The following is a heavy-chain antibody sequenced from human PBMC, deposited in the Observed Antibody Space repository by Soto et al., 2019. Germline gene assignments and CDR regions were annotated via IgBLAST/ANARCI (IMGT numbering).Heavy chain of an antibody. D-gene: IGHD2-15*01. Sequence: GSLRLSCVASGFTFRAYSMSWVRQAPGQGLEWVASITSSNTYIYYTRSVEGRFTISRDDAKNSLHLQMNTLRAEDTAVYYCVRDLLEGYGHARQPDYWGQGTLVTVSS. CDR3: VRDLLEGYGHARQPDY. V-gene: IGHV3-21*06. CDR1: GFTFRAYS. J-gene: IGHJ4*02. CDR2: ITSSNTYI.